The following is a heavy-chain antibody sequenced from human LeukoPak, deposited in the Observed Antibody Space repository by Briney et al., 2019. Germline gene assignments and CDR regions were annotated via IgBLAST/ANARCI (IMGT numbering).Heavy chain of an antibody. D-gene: IGHD5-24*01. CDR2: IYYSGST. CDR1: GGSISSSSYY. CDR3: ARDRRNGYNLNWYFDL. J-gene: IGHJ2*01. Sequence: PSETLSLTCIVSGGSISSSSYYWGWIRQPPGKGLEWIGYIYYSGSTNYNPSLKSRVTISVDTSKNQFSLKLSSVTAADTAVYYCARDRRNGYNLNWYFDLWGRGTLVTVSS. V-gene: IGHV4-61*01.